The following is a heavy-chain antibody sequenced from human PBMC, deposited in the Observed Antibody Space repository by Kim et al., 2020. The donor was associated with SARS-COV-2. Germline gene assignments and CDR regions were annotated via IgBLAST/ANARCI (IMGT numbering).Heavy chain of an antibody. Sequence: EGKQKYYVDSVTGRFTISRDNAKNSVYMQMNSLRAEDTAVYYCARGGSVVWGQGTTVIVSS. D-gene: IGHD3-10*01. V-gene: IGHV3-7*01. J-gene: IGHJ6*02. CDR3: ARGGSVV. CDR2: EGKQK.